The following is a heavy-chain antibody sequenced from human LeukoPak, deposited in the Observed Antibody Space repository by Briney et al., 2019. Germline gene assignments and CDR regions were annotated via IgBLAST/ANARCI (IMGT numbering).Heavy chain of an antibody. D-gene: IGHD6-13*01. CDR3: AKGFYSSSWYRGFDY. V-gene: IGHV3-23*01. CDR2: ISGSGGSA. CDR1: GFTFSSYA. J-gene: IGHJ4*02. Sequence: PAGPLSLSCAASGFTFSSYAMSWVRQAPGKGLERVSTISGSGGSANYADSVKGRFTISRDNSKSTLYLQINSLRAEDTAVYYCAKGFYSSSWYRGFDYWGQGTLVTVSS.